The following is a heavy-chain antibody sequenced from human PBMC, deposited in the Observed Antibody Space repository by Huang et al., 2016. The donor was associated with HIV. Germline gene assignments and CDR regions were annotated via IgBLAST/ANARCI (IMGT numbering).Heavy chain of an antibody. D-gene: IGHD3-22*01. J-gene: IGHJ4*02. V-gene: IGHV3-30*06. CDR2: IQNDGKKK. CDR1: GFILSNYG. Sequence: VQLLESGGGVVQPGGSLRLSCATSGFILSNYGMHWVRQVPGKGLEWGTVIQNDGKKKYYADSVKGRFTVGRDNSKNMVFVQMNSLRPDDTAIYYCTRGDYYDSSGYHPGYFDNWGRGALVTVSS. CDR3: TRGDYYDSSGYHPGYFDN.